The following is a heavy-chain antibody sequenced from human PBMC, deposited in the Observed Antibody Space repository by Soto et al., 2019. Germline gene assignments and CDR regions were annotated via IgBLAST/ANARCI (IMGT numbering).Heavy chain of an antibody. V-gene: IGHV5-10-1*01. D-gene: IGHD3-22*01. Sequence: GESLKISCKGSGYSFTSYWISWVRQMPGKGLEWMGRIDPSDSYTNYSPSFQGHVTISXXXXXXTXYXQXXXLKASDTAMYYCARVVPPAYYDSSGYFDYWGQRTLVTV. CDR1: GYSFTSYW. CDR3: ARVVPPAYYDSSGYFDY. J-gene: IGHJ4*02. CDR2: IDPSDSYT.